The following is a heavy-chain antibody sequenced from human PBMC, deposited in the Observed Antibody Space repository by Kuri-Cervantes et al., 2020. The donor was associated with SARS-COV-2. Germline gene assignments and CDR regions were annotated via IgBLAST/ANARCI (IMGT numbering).Heavy chain of an antibody. D-gene: IGHD3-22*01. Sequence: SETLSLTCTVSGGSISSYYWSWIRQPAGKRLEWIGRIYTSGSTNYNPSLKSRVTMSVDTSKNQFSLKLSSVTAADTAVYYCARETYYYDSSGYYTYYYYGMDVWGQGTTVTVSS. J-gene: IGHJ6*02. V-gene: IGHV4-4*07. CDR2: IYTSGST. CDR1: GGSISSYY. CDR3: ARETYYYDSSGYYTYYYYGMDV.